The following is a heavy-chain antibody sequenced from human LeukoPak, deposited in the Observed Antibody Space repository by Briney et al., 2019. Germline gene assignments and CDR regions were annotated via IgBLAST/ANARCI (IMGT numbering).Heavy chain of an antibody. Sequence: PGGSLRLSCAASEFTFSIYWMSWVRQAPGKGLEWVANINQGGSEKYYVDSVKGRFTISRDNAKNSLYLQMNNLSADDTAVYYCARENSGGSAFDYWGQGTLVTVSS. J-gene: IGHJ4*02. CDR1: EFTFSIYW. CDR2: INQGGSEK. V-gene: IGHV3-7*01. D-gene: IGHD3-16*01. CDR3: ARENSGGSAFDY.